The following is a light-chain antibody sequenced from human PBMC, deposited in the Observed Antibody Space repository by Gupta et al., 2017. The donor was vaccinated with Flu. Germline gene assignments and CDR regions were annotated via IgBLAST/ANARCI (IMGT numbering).Light chain of an antibody. J-gene: IGKJ1*01. CDR2: GTS. V-gene: IGKV1-39*01. Sequence: DIQMTQSPSSLSASVGDRVTITCRASQNVDTYVKWYQQKPGKAPNLLIYGTSTLQTGVPSRFSGSGSGKDFILTINSLHHEDFATYYCQQSNYYPRTFGQGTKVEVK. CDR3: QQSNYYPRT. CDR1: QNVDTY.